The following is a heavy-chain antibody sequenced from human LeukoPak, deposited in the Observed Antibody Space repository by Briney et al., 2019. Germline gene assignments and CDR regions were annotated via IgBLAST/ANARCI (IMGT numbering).Heavy chain of an antibody. J-gene: IGHJ3*02. Sequence: GGSLRLSCAASGFMFSKYAMSWVRQAPRKGLEWVSAVSASADSTYYADSVKGRFTISRDNSKNTLFLQMNSLRAEDTAVYYCARVYGDKIDAFDIWGQGTMVTVSS. D-gene: IGHD4-17*01. V-gene: IGHV3-23*01. CDR1: GFMFSKYA. CDR3: ARVYGDKIDAFDI. CDR2: VSASADST.